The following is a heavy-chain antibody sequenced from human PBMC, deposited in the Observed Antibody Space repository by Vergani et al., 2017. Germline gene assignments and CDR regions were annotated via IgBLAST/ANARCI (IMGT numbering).Heavy chain of an antibody. CDR3: ARDLVVGATYYYYGMDV. CDR1: GYTFTGYY. V-gene: IGHV1-2*02. J-gene: IGHJ6*02. D-gene: IGHD1-26*01. Sequence: QVQLVQSGAEVKKPGASVKVSCKASGYTFTGYYMHWVRQAPGQGLEWMGLINPNSGGTNYAQKFQGRVTMTRDTSISTAYMELSRLRSDDTAVYYCARDLVVGATYYYYGMDVWGQGTTVTVSS. CDR2: INPNSGGT.